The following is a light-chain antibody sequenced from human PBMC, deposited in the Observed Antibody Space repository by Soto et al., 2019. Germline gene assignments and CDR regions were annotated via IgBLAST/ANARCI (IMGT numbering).Light chain of an antibody. CDR3: QQSSNTPLT. CDR2: DAY. CDR1: QTISSS. V-gene: IGKV1-39*01. J-gene: IGKJ4*01. Sequence: DIQMTQSPSSLSASVGDRVTITCRASQTISSSLNWYQHKPGTAPRVLIYDAYTLSSGVPSRFSGSGSGTDFTLTISSLQPEDFATYYCQQSSNTPLTFGGGTKVDIK.